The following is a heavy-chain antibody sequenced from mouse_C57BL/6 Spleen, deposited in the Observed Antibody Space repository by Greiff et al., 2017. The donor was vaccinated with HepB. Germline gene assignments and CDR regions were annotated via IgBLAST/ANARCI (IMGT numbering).Heavy chain of an antibody. V-gene: IGHV1-39*01. D-gene: IGHD1-3*01. J-gene: IGHJ3*01. CDR3: ARENYSGAWFAY. CDR2: INPNYGTI. CDR1: GYSFTDYN. Sequence: VQLKQSGPELVKPGASVKISCKASGYSFTDYNMNWVKQSNGNGLEWIGVINPNYGTISYNQKFKGKATLTVDQSSSTAYMQLNSLTSKDSAVYYCARENYSGAWFAYWGQGTLVTVSA.